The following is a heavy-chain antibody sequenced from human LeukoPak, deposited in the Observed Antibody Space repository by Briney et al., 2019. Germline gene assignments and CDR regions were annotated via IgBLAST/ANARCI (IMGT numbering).Heavy chain of an antibody. CDR3: AHSGHATGTTAFDI. CDR1: GFSLSTSGVG. Sequence: SGPTLVNPTQTLTLTCTFSGFSLSTSGVGVGWIRQPPGKALEWLALIYWDDDKRYSPSLKRRVTITKDTSKNQVVLTMINVDPVDTATYYCAHSGHATGTTAFDIWGQGTMVTVSS. D-gene: IGHD1-7*01. V-gene: IGHV2-5*02. CDR2: IYWDDDK. J-gene: IGHJ3*02.